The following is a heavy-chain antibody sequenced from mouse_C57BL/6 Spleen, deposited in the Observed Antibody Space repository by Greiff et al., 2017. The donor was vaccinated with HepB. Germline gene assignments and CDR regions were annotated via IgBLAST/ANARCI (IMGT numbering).Heavy chain of an antibody. D-gene: IGHD2-3*01. CDR3: ASEDGYLGY. V-gene: IGHV1-55*01. J-gene: IGHJ2*01. Sequence: QVHVKQSGAELVKPGASVKMSCKASGYTFTSYWITWVKQRPGQGLEWIGDIYPGSGSTNYNEKFKSKATLTVDTSSSTAYMQLSSLTSEDSAVYYCASEDGYLGYWGQGTTLTVSS. CDR2: IYPGSGST. CDR1: GYTFTSYW.